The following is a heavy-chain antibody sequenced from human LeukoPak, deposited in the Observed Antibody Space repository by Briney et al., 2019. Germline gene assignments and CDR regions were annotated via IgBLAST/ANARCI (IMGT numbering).Heavy chain of an antibody. V-gene: IGHV4-59*08. D-gene: IGHD2-21*01. Sequence: PSETLSLTCTVSGGSISIFYWGWIRQPPGKGLECIGYIYYSGSTNYNPSLKSRVTISVDTSKNQFSMKLNSVTAADTAVYYCARQGGGYSFAYWGQGALVTVSS. CDR2: IYYSGST. J-gene: IGHJ4*02. CDR1: GGSISIFY. CDR3: ARQGGGYSFAY.